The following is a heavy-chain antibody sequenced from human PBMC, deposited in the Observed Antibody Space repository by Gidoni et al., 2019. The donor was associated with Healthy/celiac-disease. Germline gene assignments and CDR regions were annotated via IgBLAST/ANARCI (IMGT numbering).Heavy chain of an antibody. CDR3: ARGYCSSTSCWYFDY. CDR2: INHSERT. Sequence: QVQLQQWGAGLLNPSVTLSLPCAVYVGSFSGYYWSWIRQPPGKWLEWIWEINHSERTNYNPSLKSRVTISVDTSNNQFSLKLGSVTAADTAVYDWARGYCSSTSCWYFDYWVQGTLVTVSS. V-gene: IGHV4-34*01. CDR1: VGSFSGYY. D-gene: IGHD2-2*01. J-gene: IGHJ4*02.